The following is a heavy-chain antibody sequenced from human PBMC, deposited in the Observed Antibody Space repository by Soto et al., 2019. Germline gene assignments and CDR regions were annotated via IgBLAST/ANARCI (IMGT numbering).Heavy chain of an antibody. Sequence: QVQLVQSGTEVKKPGSSVKVSCKASGGTFRKYSICWVRQAPGQGLEWMGEINTVFGTTKYAQRFQGRVTITADGGTSTAYMEFSRLRSDDTAVYFCARLDTSSWYEDRYNCGMDVWGQGTTVTVSS. CDR2: INTVFGTT. D-gene: IGHD6-13*01. V-gene: IGHV1-69*01. J-gene: IGHJ6*02. CDR3: ARLDTSSWYEDRYNCGMDV. CDR1: GGTFRKYS.